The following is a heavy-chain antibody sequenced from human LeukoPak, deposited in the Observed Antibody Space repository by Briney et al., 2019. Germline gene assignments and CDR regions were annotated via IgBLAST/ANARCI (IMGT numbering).Heavy chain of an antibody. J-gene: IGHJ4*02. CDR3: AKIGGYSYGYPSDY. CDR1: GLTFSSYA. V-gene: IGHV3-23*01. CDR2: ISGSGGST. D-gene: IGHD5-18*01. Sequence: GGSLRLSCAASGLTFSSYAMSWVRQAPGKGLEWVSAISGSGGSTYYADSVKGRFTISRDKSKNTLHLQMNSLRAEDTAVYYCAKIGGYSYGYPSDYWGQGTLVTVSS.